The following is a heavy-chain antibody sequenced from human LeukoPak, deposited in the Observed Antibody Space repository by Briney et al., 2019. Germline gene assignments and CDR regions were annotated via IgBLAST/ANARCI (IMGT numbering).Heavy chain of an antibody. J-gene: IGHJ4*02. CDR2: ISSSSSYI. CDR3: ARDIVGATSDLDY. D-gene: IGHD1-26*01. Sequence: PGGSLRLSCAASGFIFSSYSMNWVRQALGKGLEWVSSISSSSSYIYYADSVKGRFTISRDNAKNSLYLQMNSLRAEDTAVYYCARDIVGATSDLDYWGQGTLVTVSS. CDR1: GFIFSSYS. V-gene: IGHV3-21*01.